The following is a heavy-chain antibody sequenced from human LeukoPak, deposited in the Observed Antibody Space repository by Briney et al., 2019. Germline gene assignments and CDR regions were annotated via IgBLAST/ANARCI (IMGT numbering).Heavy chain of an antibody. J-gene: IGHJ4*02. CDR3: TVVVPFDY. Sequence: PGGSLRLSCAASVFTFSNAWMSWVRHAPGKGLEWVGRIKSKTAGGTTDYAAPVEGRFTITRDDSKNTLYLQMNSLKTEDTAVYYCTVVVPFDYWGQGTLVTVSS. V-gene: IGHV3-15*01. CDR1: VFTFSNAW. CDR2: IKSKTAGGTT. D-gene: IGHD2-2*01.